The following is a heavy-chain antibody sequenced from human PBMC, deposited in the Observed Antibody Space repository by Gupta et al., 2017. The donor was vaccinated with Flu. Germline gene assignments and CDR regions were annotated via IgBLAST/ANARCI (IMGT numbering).Heavy chain of an antibody. CDR2: INSDGNT. J-gene: IGHJ4*02. D-gene: IGHD2-21*01. Sequence: VRQAPGTGLQWVSSINSDGNTYYTDSVKGRFIISRDYSKNMLYLQMNSLAAEDTAIYYCVKGGPLARIPDYWGQGALVTVSS. V-gene: IGHV3-23*01. CDR3: VKGGPLARIPDY.